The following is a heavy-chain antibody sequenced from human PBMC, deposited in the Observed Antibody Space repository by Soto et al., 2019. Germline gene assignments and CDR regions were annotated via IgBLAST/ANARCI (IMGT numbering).Heavy chain of an antibody. CDR3: AKDRGQWLLGD. CDR1: GFTFSSYG. V-gene: IGHV3-30*18. D-gene: IGHD6-19*01. J-gene: IGHJ4*02. CDR2: ISYDGSNK. Sequence: QVQLVESGGGVVQPGRSLRLSCAASGFTFSSYGMHWVRQAPGKGLEWVAVISYDGSNKYYADSVKGRFTISRDNSKNTLYLQMNSLRAEDTAVYYCAKDRGQWLLGDWGQGTLVTVSS.